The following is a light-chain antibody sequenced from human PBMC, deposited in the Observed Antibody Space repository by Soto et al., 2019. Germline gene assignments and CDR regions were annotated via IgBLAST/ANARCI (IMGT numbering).Light chain of an antibody. CDR1: SSDVGGYNY. J-gene: IGLJ2*01. CDR3: CSHAASAI. V-gene: IGLV2-11*01. CDR2: DVT. Sequence: QSALTQPASVSGSPGQSITISCTGTSSDVGGYNYVSWYQQHPGKAPKLMIYDVTKRPSGVPDRFSGSKSGNTASLTISGLQAEDEADYFCCSHAASAIFGGGTKLTVL.